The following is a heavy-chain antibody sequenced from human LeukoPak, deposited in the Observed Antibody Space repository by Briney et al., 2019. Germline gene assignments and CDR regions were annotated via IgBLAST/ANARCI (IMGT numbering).Heavy chain of an antibody. CDR3: ATTKLWLAFDS. V-gene: IGHV3-53*01. Sequence: GGSLTLSRAASGFTVSSNYIYMSWVRQAPGKGLEWVSVIYNGDNTNYADSVKGRFTISRDNSKNTLYLHMNSLRAEDTAVYYCATTKLWLAFDSWGQGTLVTVSS. CDR2: IYNGDNT. D-gene: IGHD6-19*01. CDR1: GFTVSSNY. J-gene: IGHJ4*02.